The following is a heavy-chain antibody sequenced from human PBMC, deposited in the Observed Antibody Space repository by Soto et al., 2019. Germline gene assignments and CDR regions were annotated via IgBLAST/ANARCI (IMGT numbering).Heavy chain of an antibody. Sequence: SETLSLTCTVSGGSISSYYWSWIRQPPGKGLEWIGYIYYSGSTNYNPSLKSRVTISVDKSKNQFSLRLSSVTAADTAVYYCARDDLIAAAGTMGYYYYYGMDVWGQGTTVTVSS. CDR2: IYYSGST. V-gene: IGHV4-59*01. D-gene: IGHD6-13*01. CDR1: GGSISSYY. CDR3: ARDDLIAAAGTMGYYYYYGMDV. J-gene: IGHJ6*02.